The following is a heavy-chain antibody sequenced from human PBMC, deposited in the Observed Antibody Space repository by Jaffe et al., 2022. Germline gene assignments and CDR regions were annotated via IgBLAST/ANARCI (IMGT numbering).Heavy chain of an antibody. CDR1: GFTFSSYG. D-gene: IGHD2-2*01. V-gene: IGHV3-30*02. CDR3: AKDNHQLQRTYFHY. CDR2: IRYDGSNK. Sequence: QVQLVESGGDVVQPGGSLRLSCAASGFTFSSYGMHWVRQAPGKGLEWVAFIRYDGSNKYYADSVKGRFTISRDNSKNTMYLQMNSLRAEDTAVYYCAKDNHQLQRTYFHYWGQGTLVTVSS. J-gene: IGHJ4*02.